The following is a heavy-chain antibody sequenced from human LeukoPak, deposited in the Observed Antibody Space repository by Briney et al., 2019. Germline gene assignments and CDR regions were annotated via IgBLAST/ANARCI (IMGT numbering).Heavy chain of an antibody. CDR2: TYVSGNT. V-gene: IGHV3-66*01. J-gene: IGHJ5*02. Sequence: GGSLSLSCTVSGIDVSSNYISWVRQAPGKGLEWVSVTYVSGNTYYADSVKGRFTVSRDNSKNTLYLEMNSLRVEDTGVYYCAREVGAWGQGTLVTVSS. CDR3: AREVGA. CDR1: GIDVSSNY. D-gene: IGHD1-26*01.